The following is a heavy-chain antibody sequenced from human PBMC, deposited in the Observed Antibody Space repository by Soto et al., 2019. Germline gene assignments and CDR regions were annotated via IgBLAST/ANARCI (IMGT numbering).Heavy chain of an antibody. V-gene: IGHV1-69*13. CDR2: IIPIFGTA. CDR1: GGTFSSYA. Sequence: SVNVSCKASGGTFSSYAISWVRQAPGQGLEWMGGIIPIFGTANYAQKFQGRVTITADESTSTAYMELSSLRSEDTAVYYCAREWLRFGRYYYYYGMDVWGQGTTVTVSS. D-gene: IGHD5-12*01. J-gene: IGHJ6*02. CDR3: AREWLRFGRYYYYYGMDV.